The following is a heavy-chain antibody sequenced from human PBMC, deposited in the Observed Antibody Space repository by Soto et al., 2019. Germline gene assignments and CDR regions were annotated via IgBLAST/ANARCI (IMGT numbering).Heavy chain of an antibody. D-gene: IGHD3-3*02. V-gene: IGHV3-15*01. CDR2: IKSKSDGGTT. J-gene: IGHJ5*02. Sequence: EVQLVESGGGLVQPGGSLRLSCAASGFTFTNAWMSWVRQAPGKGLEWVGRIKSKSDGGTTDHAAPVKGRFTISRDDSQNTVFLQMNSLKTEDTAVYYCTTDKVAFLEWQLGPGWFDPWGQGTLVTVSS. CDR3: TTDKVAFLEWQLGPGWFDP. CDR1: GFTFTNAW.